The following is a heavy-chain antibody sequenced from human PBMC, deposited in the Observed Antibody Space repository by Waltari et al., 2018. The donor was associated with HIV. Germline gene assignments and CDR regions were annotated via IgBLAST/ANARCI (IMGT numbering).Heavy chain of an antibody. CDR2: IYYSGRT. V-gene: IGHV4-39*07. J-gene: IGHJ4*02. D-gene: IGHD2-15*01. CDR1: GGSISSSSYY. Sequence: QLQLQESGPGLVKPSETLSLTCTVSGGSISSSSYYWGWIRQPPGKGLEWIGSIYYSGRTYSNPSLKSRVTISVDTSKNQFSLKLSSVTAADTAVYYCARERYCSGGSCPFDYWGQGTLVTVSS. CDR3: ARERYCSGGSCPFDY.